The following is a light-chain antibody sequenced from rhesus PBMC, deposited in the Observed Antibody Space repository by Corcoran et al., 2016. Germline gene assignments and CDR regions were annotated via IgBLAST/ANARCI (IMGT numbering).Light chain of an antibody. V-gene: IGKV3-24*04. Sequence: ETVVTQSPGTLSLSPGERATLYCRASQSVGTNLAWYQQKPGPAPRLLSNGAPSRPTGSPASFSGSGSGTGFPLTILGLEPEDVGVYYCQQGDNFFAFGPGTKLDIK. CDR2: GAP. CDR3: QQGDNFFA. CDR1: QSVGTN. J-gene: IGKJ3*01.